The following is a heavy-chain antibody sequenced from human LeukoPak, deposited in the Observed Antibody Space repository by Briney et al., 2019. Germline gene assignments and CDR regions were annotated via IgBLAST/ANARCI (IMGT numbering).Heavy chain of an antibody. J-gene: IGHJ5*02. Sequence: SETLSLTCAVYGGSFSGYYWSWIRQPPGKGLKWIGEISHSGSTDYNPSLKSRVTISVDTSKNQFSLKLSSVTAADTAVYYCSRRLAQIRNNWFDPWGQGTLVTVSS. V-gene: IGHV4-34*01. CDR3: SRRLAQIRNNWFDP. D-gene: IGHD6-25*01. CDR1: GGSFSGYY. CDR2: ISHSGST.